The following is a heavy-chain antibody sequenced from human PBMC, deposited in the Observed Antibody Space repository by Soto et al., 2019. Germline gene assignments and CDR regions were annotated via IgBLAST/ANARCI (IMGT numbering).Heavy chain of an antibody. V-gene: IGHV6-1*01. CDR1: GDSVSSNSAA. Sequence: QMQLQQSGPRLVKPSQTLSLTCAISGDSVSSNSAAWNWIRQSPSRGLEWLGRTYYKSKWYIDYAASVRSRITITPDTSKNQFSLQLTSVTPEDTAVYYCAAVLSLVRGVNYYYGMDVWGQGTTVTVSS. J-gene: IGHJ6*02. D-gene: IGHD3-10*01. CDR2: TYYKSKWYI. CDR3: AAVLSLVRGVNYYYGMDV.